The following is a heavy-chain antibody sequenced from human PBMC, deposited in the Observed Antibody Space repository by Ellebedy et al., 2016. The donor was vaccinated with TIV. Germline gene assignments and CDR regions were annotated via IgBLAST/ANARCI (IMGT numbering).Heavy chain of an antibody. J-gene: IGHJ4*02. CDR1: GYSFTSYW. Sequence: KVSXXGSGYSFTSYWISWVRQMPGKGLEWMGRIDPSDSYTNYSPSFQGQVTISADKSISTAYLQWSSLKASDTAMYYCARSSGSYPGCFDYWGQGTLVTVSS. CDR3: ARSSGSYPGCFDY. V-gene: IGHV5-10-1*04. CDR2: IDPSDSYT. D-gene: IGHD1-26*01.